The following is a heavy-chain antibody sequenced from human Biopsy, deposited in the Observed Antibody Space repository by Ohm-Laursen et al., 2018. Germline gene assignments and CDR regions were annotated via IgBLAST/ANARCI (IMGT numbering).Heavy chain of an antibody. V-gene: IGHV4-59*08. CDR2: RFHSGSP. Sequence: TLSLTCTVSGGSITADFWTWIRQTPGERLEWIGYRFHSGSPMYNPSLKSRVTISVDTSKSQFSLTLTSVTAAGTAVYYCVRLNRRGNIIFFGYWGRGTLVTVSS. CDR1: GGSITADF. D-gene: IGHD3/OR15-3a*01. CDR3: VRLNRRGNIIFFGY. J-gene: IGHJ4*02.